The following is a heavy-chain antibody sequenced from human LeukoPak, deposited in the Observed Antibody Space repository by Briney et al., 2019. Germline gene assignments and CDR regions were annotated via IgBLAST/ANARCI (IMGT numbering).Heavy chain of an antibody. CDR3: AGGGYGIFHY. CDR2: INYSETT. V-gene: IGHV4-34*01. Sequence: NPSETLSLTCAVCGGSFSGYYWTWIRQPPGKGLEWIGEINYSETTNYNPSLKSRVTISVDTSRNQFSLKLSSVTAADTAVYYCAGGGYGIFHYWGQGTLVTVSS. CDR1: GGSFSGYY. D-gene: IGHD1-26*01. J-gene: IGHJ4*02.